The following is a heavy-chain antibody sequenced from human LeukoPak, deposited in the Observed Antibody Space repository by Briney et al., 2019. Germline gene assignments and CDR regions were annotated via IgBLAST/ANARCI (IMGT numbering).Heavy chain of an antibody. J-gene: IGHJ6*02. CDR1: GFTFSDYY. CDR2: ISSSGSTI. Sequence: KSGGSLRLSCAASGFTFSDYYMSWIRQAPGKGLEWVSYISSSGSTIYYADSVKGRFTISRDNAKNSLYLQMNSLRAEDTAVYYCARDGVVVAATRDYFYGMDLWGQGTTVTVSS. CDR3: ARDGVVVAATRDYFYGMDL. V-gene: IGHV3-11*04. D-gene: IGHD2-15*01.